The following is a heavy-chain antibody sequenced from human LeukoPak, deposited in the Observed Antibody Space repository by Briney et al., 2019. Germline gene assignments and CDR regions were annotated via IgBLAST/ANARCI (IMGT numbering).Heavy chain of an antibody. Sequence: PGGSLRLSCAASGFTFSSYAMSWVRQAPGKGLEWVSAISGSGGSTYYADSVKGRFTISRDNSKNTLYLQMNSLRAEDTAVYYCAKNPRDDSSGYWVLYYFDYWGQGTLVTVSS. CDR3: AKNPRDDSSGYWVLYYFDY. V-gene: IGHV3-23*01. J-gene: IGHJ4*02. D-gene: IGHD3-22*01. CDR1: GFTFSSYA. CDR2: ISGSGGST.